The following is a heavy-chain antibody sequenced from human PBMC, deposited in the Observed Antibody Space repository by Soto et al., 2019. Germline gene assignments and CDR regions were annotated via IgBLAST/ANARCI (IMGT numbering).Heavy chain of an antibody. CDR1: GASINSGGYY. Sequence: SETLSLTCTVSGASINSGGYYWTWMRQLPGKGLEWFGFIYSSGSTYYNPSLKSRVTMSIDTSKNQFSLKLTSVSAADTAVYYCARNPGDPRNPRFDYWGQGTLVTVS. J-gene: IGHJ4*02. D-gene: IGHD3-16*01. CDR3: ARNPGDPRNPRFDY. CDR2: IYSSGST. V-gene: IGHV4-31*03.